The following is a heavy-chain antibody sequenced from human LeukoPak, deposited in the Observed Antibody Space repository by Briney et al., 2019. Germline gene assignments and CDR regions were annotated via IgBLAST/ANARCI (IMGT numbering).Heavy chain of an antibody. CDR3: ARHDERITMIVVVTPFDY. Sequence: SETLSLTCTVSGGSISSSSYYWGWIRQPPGKGLEWIGSIYYSGSTYYNPSLKSRVTISVDTSKNQFSLKLSSVTAADTAVYYCARHDERITMIVVVTPFDYWGQGTLVTVSS. V-gene: IGHV4-39*01. D-gene: IGHD3-22*01. J-gene: IGHJ4*02. CDR1: GGSISSSSYY. CDR2: IYYSGST.